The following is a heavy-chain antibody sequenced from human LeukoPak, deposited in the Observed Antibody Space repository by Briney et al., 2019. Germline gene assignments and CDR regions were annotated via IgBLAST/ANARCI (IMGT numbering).Heavy chain of an antibody. Sequence: GGSLRLSCAASGFTFSSYWMSWVRQAPGKGLEWVANIMQDGSEKYYVDSVKGRFTISRDNAKNSLYLQMNSLRAKDTAVYYCARDLIYCGGDCYDYWGQGTLVTVSS. CDR1: GFTFSSYW. CDR2: IMQDGSEK. D-gene: IGHD2-21*01. CDR3: ARDLIYCGGDCYDY. V-gene: IGHV3-7*01. J-gene: IGHJ4*02.